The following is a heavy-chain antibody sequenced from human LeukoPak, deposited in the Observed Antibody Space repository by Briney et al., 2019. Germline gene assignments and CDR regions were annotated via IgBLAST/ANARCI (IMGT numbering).Heavy chain of an antibody. CDR3: ARGDGYNFFDY. Sequence: GGSLRLSCVASGFTFNNYWMHWVRQAPGKGLEWVSVFYVGGATYYADSVKGRFTISRDNSENTLYLQMKSLRAEDTAVYYCARGDGYNFFDYWGQGTLVTVSS. D-gene: IGHD5-24*01. J-gene: IGHJ4*02. CDR2: FYVGGAT. CDR1: GFTFNNYW. V-gene: IGHV3-53*01.